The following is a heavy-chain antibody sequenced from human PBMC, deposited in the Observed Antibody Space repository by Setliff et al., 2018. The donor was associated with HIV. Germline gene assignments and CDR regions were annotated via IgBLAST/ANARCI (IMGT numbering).Heavy chain of an antibody. V-gene: IGHV1-46*01. CDR3: ARSAHDSETGY. CDR2: IYPGGARR. J-gene: IGHJ4*02. D-gene: IGHD5-12*01. Sequence: ASVKVSCKASGYTFTNYYMHWVRQAPGQGLEWMGMIYPGGARRSYAQKFQGRVTMTWDTSTSTVYMELSSLRSEDTAFYYCARSAHDSETGYWGQGTQVTVSS. CDR1: GYTFTNYY.